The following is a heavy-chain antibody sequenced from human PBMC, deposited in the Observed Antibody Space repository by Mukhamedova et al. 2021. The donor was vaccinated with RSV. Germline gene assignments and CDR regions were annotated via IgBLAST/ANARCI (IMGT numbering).Heavy chain of an antibody. CDR2: IKQDGSEK. Sequence: GKGLEWVANIKQDGSEKYYVDSVKGRFTISRDNAKNSLYVQMNSLRAEDTAVYYCARERMYIAAYDYWGQGNLVTVSS. V-gene: IGHV3-7*03. D-gene: IGHD6-13*01. J-gene: IGHJ4*02. CDR3: ARERMYIAAYDY.